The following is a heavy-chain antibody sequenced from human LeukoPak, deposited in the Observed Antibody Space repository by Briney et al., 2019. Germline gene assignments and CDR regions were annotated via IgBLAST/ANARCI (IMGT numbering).Heavy chain of an antibody. CDR2: IYDSGST. J-gene: IGHJ6*03. Sequence: PSHTLSLTCTVFGDSSSSSFYYWSWIRQPPGKGLEWLGSIYDSGSTYYNPSLKCRVIISVDTSNNQFSLKLSSVTAADTAVYYCARTSADSSYTMDVWGTGTAVTVSS. CDR3: ARTSADSSYTMDV. V-gene: IGHV4-39*01. D-gene: IGHD2-15*01. CDR1: GDSSSSSFYY.